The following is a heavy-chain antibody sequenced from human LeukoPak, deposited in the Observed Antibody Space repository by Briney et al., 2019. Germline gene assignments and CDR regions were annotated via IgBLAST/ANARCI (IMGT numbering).Heavy chain of an antibody. J-gene: IGHJ4*02. D-gene: IGHD3-22*01. CDR1: GVTFSSYA. V-gene: IGHV3-23*01. CDR3: AKDRGLVVTPSGY. CDR2: ISGSGGST. Sequence: PGGSLRLSCAASGVTFSSYAMSWVRQAPGKGLEWVSAISGSGGSTYYADSVKGRFTISRDNSKNTLYLQMNSLRAEDTAVYYCAKDRGLVVTPSGYWGQGTLVTVSS.